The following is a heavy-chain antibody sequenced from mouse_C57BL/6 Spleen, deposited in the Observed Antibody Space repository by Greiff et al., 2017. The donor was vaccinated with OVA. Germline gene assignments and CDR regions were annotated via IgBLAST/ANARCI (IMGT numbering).Heavy chain of an antibody. CDR2: IHPNSGST. V-gene: IGHV1-64*01. Sequence: VQLQQPGAELVKPGASVKLSCKASGYTFTSYWMHWVKQRPGQGLEWIGMIHPNSGSTNYNEKFKSKATLTVDKSSSTAYMQLSSLTSEDAAVYYGARRYDGSFAYWGQGTLVTVSA. CDR1: GYTFTSYW. CDR3: ARRYDGSFAY. J-gene: IGHJ3*01. D-gene: IGHD2-14*01.